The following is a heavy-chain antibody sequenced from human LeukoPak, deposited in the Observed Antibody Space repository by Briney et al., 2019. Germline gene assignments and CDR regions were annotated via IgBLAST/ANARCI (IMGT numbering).Heavy chain of an antibody. V-gene: IGHV3-66*01. Sequence: GGSLRLSCTASGFTFGDYAMGWFRQAPGKGLDWVSVIYSGGSTYYADSVKGRFTISRDNSKNTLYLQMNSLRAEDTAVYYCARDYRYDYWGQGTLVTVSS. D-gene: IGHD1-26*01. CDR1: GFTFGDYA. J-gene: IGHJ4*02. CDR2: IYSGGST. CDR3: ARDYRYDY.